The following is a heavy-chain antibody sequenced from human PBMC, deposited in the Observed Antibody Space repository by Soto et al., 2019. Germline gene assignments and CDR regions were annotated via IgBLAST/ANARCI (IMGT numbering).Heavy chain of an antibody. Sequence: SETLSLTCTVSGGSISSGDYYWSWIRQPPGKGLEWIGYIYYSGSTYYNPSLKSRVTVSVDTSKNQFSLKLSSVTAADTAVYYCARDGYCSGGSCYRPCGQGTLVTVSS. CDR2: IYYSGST. CDR3: ARDGYCSGGSCYRP. V-gene: IGHV4-30-4*01. J-gene: IGHJ5*02. D-gene: IGHD2-15*01. CDR1: GGSISSGDYY.